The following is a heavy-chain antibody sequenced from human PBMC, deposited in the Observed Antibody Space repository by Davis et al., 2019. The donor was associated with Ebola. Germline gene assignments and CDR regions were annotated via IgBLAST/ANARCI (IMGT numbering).Heavy chain of an antibody. CDR2: IYPGDSDT. J-gene: IGHJ4*02. CDR1: GYSFTSYW. Sequence: GESLKISCKGSGYSFTSYWIGWVRQMPGKGLEWMGIIYPGDSDTRYSPSFQGQVTISADRSSSTAYLQWSSLKASDTAMYYCAKTGYSSGWYSNENDYWGQGTLVTVSS. V-gene: IGHV5-51*01. CDR3: AKTGYSSGWYSNENDY. D-gene: IGHD6-19*01.